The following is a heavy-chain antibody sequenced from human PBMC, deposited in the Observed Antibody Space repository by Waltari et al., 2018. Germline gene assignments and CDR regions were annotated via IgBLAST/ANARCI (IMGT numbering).Heavy chain of an antibody. CDR2: VNKDGSDT. V-gene: IGHV3-74*01. CDR3: VRDRPHNWFDP. Sequence: EEQVVESGGGLVQPGGSLRLSFAAYGFPLDSYWMHWVGQVPGKGLVGVSRVNKDGSDTIYADFVKGRFTIARDNAKNTVYLQMNSLRVDDTAIYYCVRDRPHNWFDPWGQGTLVTVSS. J-gene: IGHJ5*01. CDR1: GFPLDSYW.